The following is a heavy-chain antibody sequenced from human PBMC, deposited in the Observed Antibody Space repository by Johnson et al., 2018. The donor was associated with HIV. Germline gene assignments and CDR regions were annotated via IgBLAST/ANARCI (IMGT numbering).Heavy chain of an antibody. D-gene: IGHD3-22*01. CDR1: GFTFDDYA. CDR3: AKELSTAYYDRSEDTFDI. Sequence: VQLVESGGGLVQPGRSLRLSCAASGFTFDDYAMHWVRQAPGKGLEWVSGISWNSGSIGYADSVKGRFTIFRDNSKNTRYLQMNSLRVEEKDVYYCAKELSTAYYDRSEDTFDIWGQGTMVTVSS. J-gene: IGHJ3*02. CDR2: ISWNSGSI. V-gene: IGHV3-9*01.